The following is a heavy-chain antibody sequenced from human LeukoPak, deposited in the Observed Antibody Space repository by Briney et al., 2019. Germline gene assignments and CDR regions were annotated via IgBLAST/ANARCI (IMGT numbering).Heavy chain of an antibody. J-gene: IGHJ4*02. D-gene: IGHD3-3*01. CDR3: ARDPPEWGYDPVTGNY. CDR1: GFNFRTSS. V-gene: IGHV3-48*01. Sequence: GGSLRLSCAASGFNFRTSSMNWVRQAPGKGLELLSYISTYSSAIYYAQSVKGRFTVSRDDGENSLYLQMNSLTAEDTAVYYCARDPPEWGYDPVTGNYWGQGTLVTVSS. CDR2: ISTYSSAI.